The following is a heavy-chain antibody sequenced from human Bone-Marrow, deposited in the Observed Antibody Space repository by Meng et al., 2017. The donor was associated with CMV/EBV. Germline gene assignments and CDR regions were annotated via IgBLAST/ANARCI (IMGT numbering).Heavy chain of an antibody. CDR3: AKDQGYCSSTSCYWYYYGMDV. CDR2: ISGSGGST. CDR1: GFTFSSYA. Sequence: GESLKISCAASGFTFSSYAMSWVRQAPGKGLEWVSAISGSGGSTYYADSVKGRFTISRDNSKNTLYLQMNSLRAEDTAVYYCAKDQGYCSSTSCYWYYYGMDVWGRGTAVTVSS. D-gene: IGHD2-2*01. J-gene: IGHJ6*02. V-gene: IGHV3-23*01.